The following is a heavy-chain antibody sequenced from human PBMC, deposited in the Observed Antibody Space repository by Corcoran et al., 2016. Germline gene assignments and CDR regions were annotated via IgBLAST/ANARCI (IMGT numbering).Heavy chain of an antibody. CDR3: ARGRSGWESPVDY. Sequence: QVQLVESGGGVVQPGRSLRLSCAASGFTFSSYGMHWVRQAPGKGLEWVAVISYDGSNKYYADSVKGRFTISRDDSKNTVYLQMNSLRVEDTAVYFCARGRSGWESPVDYWGLGTLVTVSS. J-gene: IGHJ4*02. CDR2: ISYDGSNK. CDR1: GFTFSSYG. V-gene: IGHV3-30*03. D-gene: IGHD6-19*01.